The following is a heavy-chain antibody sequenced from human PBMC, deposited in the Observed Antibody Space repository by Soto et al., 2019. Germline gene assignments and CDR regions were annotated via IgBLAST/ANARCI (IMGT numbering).Heavy chain of an antibody. V-gene: IGHV2-70*01. CDR1: GFSLSTSGMC. Sequence: SGPTLVNPTQTLTLTCTFSGFSLSTSGMCVSWIRQPPGKALEWLALIDWDDDKYYSTSLKTRLTISKDTSKNQVVLTMTNMDPVDTATYYCARSPYYDFWSGYYPNYYGMDVWGQGTTVTVSS. D-gene: IGHD3-3*01. CDR3: ARSPYYDFWSGYYPNYYGMDV. J-gene: IGHJ6*02. CDR2: IDWDDDK.